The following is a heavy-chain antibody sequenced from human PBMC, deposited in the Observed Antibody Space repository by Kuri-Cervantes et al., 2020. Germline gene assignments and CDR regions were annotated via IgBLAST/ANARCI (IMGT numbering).Heavy chain of an antibody. J-gene: IGHJ6*03. CDR1: GFTFSSYS. CDR2: ISSSSSTI. V-gene: IGHV3-48*01. D-gene: IGHD6-6*01. CDR3: AKGIAARRSYYYYYMDV. Sequence: GGSLRLSCAASGFTFSSYSMNWVRQAPGKGLEWVSYISSSSSTIYYADSVKGRFTISRDNAKNSLYLQMNSLRAEDTAVYYCAKGIAARRSYYYYYMDVWGKGTTVTVSS.